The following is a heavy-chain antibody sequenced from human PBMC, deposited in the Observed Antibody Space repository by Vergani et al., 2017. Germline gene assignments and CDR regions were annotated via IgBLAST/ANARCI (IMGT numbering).Heavy chain of an antibody. Sequence: VQLVESGGGLVKPGGSLRLSCAASGFTFSNAWMSWIRQPPGKGLEWFGSIYYSGSTYYNPSLKSRVTISVDTSKNQFALKLSSVTAADTAVYYCARRLVGDYGGNSFDYWGQGTLVTVSS. J-gene: IGHJ4*02. V-gene: IGHV4-39*01. CDR3: ARRLVGDYGGNSFDY. CDR2: IYYSGST. D-gene: IGHD4-23*01. CDR1: GFTFSNAW.